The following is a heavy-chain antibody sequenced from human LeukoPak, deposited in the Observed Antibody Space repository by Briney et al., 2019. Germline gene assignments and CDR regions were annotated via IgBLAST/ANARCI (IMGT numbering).Heavy chain of an antibody. CDR1: GFTFDDYG. V-gene: IGHV3-20*01. D-gene: IGHD1-7*01. J-gene: IGHJ3*02. CDR3: AREPRPRITGTTGDAFDI. Sequence: PGGSLRLSCAASGFTFDDYGMSWVRQAPGKGLEWVSGINWNGGSTGYADSVKGRFTISRDNAKNSLYLQMNSLRAEDTALYHCAREPRPRITGTTGDAFDIWGQGTMVTVSS. CDR2: INWNGGST.